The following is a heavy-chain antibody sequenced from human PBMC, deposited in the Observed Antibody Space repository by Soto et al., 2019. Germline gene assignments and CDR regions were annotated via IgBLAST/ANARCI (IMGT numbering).Heavy chain of an antibody. CDR2: IIPIFGTA. V-gene: IGHV1-69*13. J-gene: IGHJ4*02. CDR1: GGTFSSYA. CDR3: ARCSGWYGQCYFDC. Sequence: ASVKVSCKASGGTFSSYAISWVRQAPGQGLEWMGGIIPIFGTANYAQKFQGRVTITADESTSTAYMELNSLSAEDTAVYYCARCSGWYGQCYFDCWGQGTLVTVSS. D-gene: IGHD6-13*01.